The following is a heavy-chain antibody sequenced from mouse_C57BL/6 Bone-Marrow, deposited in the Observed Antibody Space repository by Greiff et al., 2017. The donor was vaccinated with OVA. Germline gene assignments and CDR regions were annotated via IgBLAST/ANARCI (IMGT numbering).Heavy chain of an antibody. Sequence: QVQLQQSGAELARPGASVKLSCKASGYTFTSYGISWVKQRTGQGLEWIGEIYPRSGNTYYNEKFKGKATLTADKSSSTAYMELRSLTSEDSAVYFCARPGTVVAPYAMDYWGQGTSVTVSS. CDR1: GYTFTSYG. V-gene: IGHV1-81*01. D-gene: IGHD1-1*01. J-gene: IGHJ4*01. CDR3: ARPGTVVAPYAMDY. CDR2: IYPRSGNT.